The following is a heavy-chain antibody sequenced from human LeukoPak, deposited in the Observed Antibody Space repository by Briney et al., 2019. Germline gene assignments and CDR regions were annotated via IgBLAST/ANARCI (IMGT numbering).Heavy chain of an antibody. D-gene: IGHD6-13*01. J-gene: IGHJ5*02. Sequence: PGGSLRLSCAASGFTFSSYAMSWVRQAPGKGLEWVSGINWNGGSTGYADSVKGRFTISRDNAKNSLYLQMNSLRAEDTALYYCARVAGYSYDYNWFDPWGQGTLVTVSS. CDR1: GFTFSSYA. V-gene: IGHV3-20*04. CDR2: INWNGGST. CDR3: ARVAGYSYDYNWFDP.